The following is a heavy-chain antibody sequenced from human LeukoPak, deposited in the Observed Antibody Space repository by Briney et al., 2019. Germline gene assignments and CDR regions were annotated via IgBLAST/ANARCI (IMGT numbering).Heavy chain of an antibody. CDR1: GGSISSYF. D-gene: IGHD4-17*01. V-gene: IGHV4-4*07. Sequence: PSETLSLTCTVSGGSISSYFWSWIRQPAGKGLEWIGRIYTSGSTNYNPSLKSRVTISVDKSKNQFSLKLSSVTAADTAVYYCAREGDGDYGFYFDYWGQGTLVTVSS. CDR2: IYTSGST. J-gene: IGHJ4*02. CDR3: AREGDGDYGFYFDY.